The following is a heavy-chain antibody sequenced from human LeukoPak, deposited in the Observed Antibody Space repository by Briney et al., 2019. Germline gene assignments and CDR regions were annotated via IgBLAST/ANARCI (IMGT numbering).Heavy chain of an antibody. Sequence: GGSLRLSCAASGFTITDYGMHWVRQAPGKGLEWVAVIWYDGSNKYYADSVKGRFTISRDNSKNTLYLQMNSLRAEDTAVYYCARIWFGEASVDYWGQGTLVTVSS. J-gene: IGHJ4*02. CDR1: GFTITDYG. CDR3: ARIWFGEASVDY. V-gene: IGHV3-33*01. D-gene: IGHD3-10*01. CDR2: IWYDGSNK.